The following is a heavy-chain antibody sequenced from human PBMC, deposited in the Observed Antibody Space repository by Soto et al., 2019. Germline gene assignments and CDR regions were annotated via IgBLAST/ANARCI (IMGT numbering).Heavy chain of an antibody. CDR1: GFTFSNYG. CDR2: TSYDASHK. Sequence: SLRLSCAASGFTFSNYGMHWVRQAPGKGLEWVAVTSYDASHKYYADSVKGRFTISRDNSKNTLYLQMNSLRAEDSAVYYCAKDIALVRGIIIDMDVWGQGTTVTVSS. V-gene: IGHV3-30*18. CDR3: AKDIALVRGIIIDMDV. D-gene: IGHD3-10*01. J-gene: IGHJ6*02.